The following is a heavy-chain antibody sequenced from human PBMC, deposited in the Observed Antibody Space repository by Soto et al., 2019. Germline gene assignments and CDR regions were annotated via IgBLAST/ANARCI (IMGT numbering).Heavy chain of an antibody. D-gene: IGHD3-10*01. CDR3: ARAPYGSGSSGYYYYYGMDV. V-gene: IGHV3-53*01. J-gene: IGHJ6*02. CDR2: IYSGGST. CDR1: GFTVSSNY. Sequence: GGSMKLSCADSGFTVSSNYLSWVRQAPGKGLEWVSVIYSGGSTYYADSVKGRFTISRDNSKNTLYLQMNSLRAEDTAVYYCARAPYGSGSSGYYYYYGMDVWGQGTTVTVSS.